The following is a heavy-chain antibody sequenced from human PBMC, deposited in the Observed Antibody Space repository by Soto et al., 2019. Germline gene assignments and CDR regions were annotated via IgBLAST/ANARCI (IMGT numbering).Heavy chain of an antibody. D-gene: IGHD6-13*01. CDR2: IDPSDSYT. J-gene: IGHJ4*02. CDR1: GYSFTSYW. Sequence: GESLKISCKGSGYSFTSYWISWVRQIPWKGLEWMGRIDPSDSYTNYSPSFQGHVTISADKSISTAYPQWSSLKASDTAMYYCARLAEAGTRIYPGDCDYWGKRTLVTASS. V-gene: IGHV5-10-1*01. CDR3: ARLAEAGTRIYPGDCDY.